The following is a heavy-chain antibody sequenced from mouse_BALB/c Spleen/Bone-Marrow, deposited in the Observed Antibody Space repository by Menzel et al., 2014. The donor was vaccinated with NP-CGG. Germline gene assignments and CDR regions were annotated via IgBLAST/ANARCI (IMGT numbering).Heavy chain of an antibody. Sequence: EVKLQESGPDLVKPSQSLSLSCTVTGYSITSGYSWHLIRQFPRNQLELMGYLHYSGTTNYNPSFKSRISFTRDTSKNKYFRQLNSVTTEDTATYYCARNGSWFDYWGQGTLVTVSA. CDR3: ARNGSWFDY. CDR1: GYSITSGYS. V-gene: IGHV3-1*02. J-gene: IGHJ3*01. D-gene: IGHD4-1*01. CDR2: LHYSGTT.